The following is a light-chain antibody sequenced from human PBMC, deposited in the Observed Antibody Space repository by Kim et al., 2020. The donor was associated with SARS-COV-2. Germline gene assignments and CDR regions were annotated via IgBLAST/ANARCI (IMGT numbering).Light chain of an antibody. Sequence: VDWGQKGRSTGQGESRRTYYTMWFKQKQEQAPKVVFYGQNKRPAGIPDRCAGSSAGNTASLTITATQAGDEADYACNARDNNDIVLFGGGTRLTVL. CDR3: NARDNNDIVL. CDR2: GQN. V-gene: IGLV3-19*01. J-gene: IGLJ2*01. CDR1: SRRTYY.